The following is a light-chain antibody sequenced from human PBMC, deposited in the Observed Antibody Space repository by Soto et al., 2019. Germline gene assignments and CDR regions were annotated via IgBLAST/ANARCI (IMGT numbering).Light chain of an antibody. V-gene: IGLV2-14*01. CDR3: SSYTSSTTPYV. CDR2: DVT. J-gene: IGLJ1*01. CDR1: SSDVGSYNY. Sequence: HSVLTQPASVSGSPGQSITISCTGTSSDVGSYNYVSWYQQHPVKAPKLMIYDVTNRPSGVSDRFSGSKSGNTASLTISGFQAEDEADYYCSSYTSSTTPYVFGTGTKVTVL.